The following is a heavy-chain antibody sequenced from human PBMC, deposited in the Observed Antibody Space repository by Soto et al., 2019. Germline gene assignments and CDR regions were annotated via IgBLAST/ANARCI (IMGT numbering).Heavy chain of an antibody. Sequence: PGGSLRLSCAASGFTFSSYSMNWVRQAPGKGLEWVSSISSSSSYIYYADSVKGRFTISRDNAKNSLYLQMNSLRAEDTAVYYCARVSAVTTYPGVDWFDPWGQGTLVTVSS. CDR1: GFTFSSYS. J-gene: IGHJ5*02. CDR2: ISSSSSYI. V-gene: IGHV3-21*01. CDR3: ARVSAVTTYPGVDWFDP. D-gene: IGHD4-17*01.